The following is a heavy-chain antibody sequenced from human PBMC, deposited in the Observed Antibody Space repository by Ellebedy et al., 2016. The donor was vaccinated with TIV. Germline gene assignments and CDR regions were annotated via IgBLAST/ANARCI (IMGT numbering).Heavy chain of an antibody. CDR1: GDSVSSNSAA. CDR2: TYYRSKWNN. D-gene: IGHD6-19*01. CDR3: AGGWAMAA. V-gene: IGHV6-1*01. J-gene: IGHJ5*02. Sequence: QTLSLTCAISGDSVSSNSAAWNWMRQSPSRGPEWLGRTYYRSKWNNDYETSVKGRITINADTPKNQFSLQLNSVTPEDNAVYYCAGGWAMAAWGQGTLVTVSS.